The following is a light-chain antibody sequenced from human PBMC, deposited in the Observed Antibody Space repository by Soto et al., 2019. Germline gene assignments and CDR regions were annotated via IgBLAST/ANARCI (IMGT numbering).Light chain of an antibody. Sequence: DIQMTQSPSTLSASVGDRVTITCRASQSISSWLAWYQQKPGKAPKLLIYDASSLESGVPSRFSGSGSGTEFTLTISSLQPEDFAVYYCQQRSNWPITFGQGTQLEIK. V-gene: IGKV1-5*01. CDR2: DAS. CDR3: QQRSNWPIT. J-gene: IGKJ5*01. CDR1: QSISSW.